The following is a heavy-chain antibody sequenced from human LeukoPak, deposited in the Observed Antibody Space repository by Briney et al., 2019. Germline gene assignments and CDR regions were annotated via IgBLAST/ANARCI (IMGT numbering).Heavy chain of an antibody. CDR2: IYTSGST. J-gene: IGHJ4*02. CDR3: ARGPHCSGGSCHSVSDY. D-gene: IGHD2-15*01. V-gene: IGHV4-61*02. Sequence: PSETLSLTCTVSGGSMSSGSYYWSWIRQPAGKGLEWIERIYTSGSTNYNPSLKSRVTISIDTSKNQFSLKLSSVTAADTAVYYCARGPHCSGGSCHSVSDYWGQGTLVTVSS. CDR1: GGSMSSGSYY.